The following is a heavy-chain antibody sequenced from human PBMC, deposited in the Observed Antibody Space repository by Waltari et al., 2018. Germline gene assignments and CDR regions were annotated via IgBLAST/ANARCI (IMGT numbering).Heavy chain of an antibody. J-gene: IGHJ6*03. D-gene: IGHD2-2*01. CDR2: IIPIFGTA. CDR1: GGTFSSYA. V-gene: IGHV1-69*12. CDR3: AREGRGYCSSTSCPFGYMDV. Sequence: QVQLVQSGAEVKKPGSSVKVSCKASGGTFSSYAISWVRQAPGQGLEWMGGIIPIFGTANDAQKFQGRVTITADESTSTAYMELSSLRSEDTAVYYCAREGRGYCSSTSCPFGYMDVWGKGTTVTISS.